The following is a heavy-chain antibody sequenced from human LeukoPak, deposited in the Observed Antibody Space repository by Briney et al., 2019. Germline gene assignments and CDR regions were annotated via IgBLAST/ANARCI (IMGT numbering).Heavy chain of an antibody. CDR1: GYCISSGYY. J-gene: IGHJ4*02. Sequence: KPSETLSLTCAVSGYCISSGYYWGWIRQPPGKGLEWIGSIYHSGSTYYNPSLRSRVTISVDTSKNQFSLKLSSVTAADTAVYYCARGGSTSCYWYWGQGTLVTVSS. CDR3: ARGGSTSCYWY. V-gene: IGHV4-38-2*01. CDR2: IYHSGST. D-gene: IGHD2-2*01.